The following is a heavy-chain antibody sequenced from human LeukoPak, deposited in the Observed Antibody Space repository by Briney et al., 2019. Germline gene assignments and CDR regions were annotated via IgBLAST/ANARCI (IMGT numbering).Heavy chain of an antibody. Sequence: GESLKISCKGSGYSFTSYWIGWVRQMPGKGLEWMEIIYPGDSDTRYSPSFQGQVTISADKSISTAYLQWSSLKASDTAMYYCARLGSIAAAGTGFDYWGQGTLVTVSS. J-gene: IGHJ4*02. D-gene: IGHD6-13*01. CDR3: ARLGSIAAAGTGFDY. V-gene: IGHV5-51*01. CDR2: IYPGDSDT. CDR1: GYSFTSYW.